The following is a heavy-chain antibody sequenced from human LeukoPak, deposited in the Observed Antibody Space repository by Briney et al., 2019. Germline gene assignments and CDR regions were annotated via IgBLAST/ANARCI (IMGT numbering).Heavy chain of an antibody. V-gene: IGHV3-49*04. CDR2: IRRRAYGGAA. CDR3: SRNGLVDFDY. J-gene: IGHJ4*02. CDR1: GFAFDDFA. Sequence: PGGSLRLSCTTSGFAFDDFAMSWVRQPAGKGLEWGGFIRRRAYGGAAEYAASVKGRFIISRDDSKGIAYLQMNSLKTEDTAVYYCSRNGLVDFDYWGQGSRVIVSP.